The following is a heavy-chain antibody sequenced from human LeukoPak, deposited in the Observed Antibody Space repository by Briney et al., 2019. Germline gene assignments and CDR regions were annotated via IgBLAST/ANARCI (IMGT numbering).Heavy chain of an antibody. CDR3: ARGVPDYYGSGSVY. V-gene: IGHV4-34*01. CDR1: GGSFSGYY. J-gene: IGHJ4*02. Sequence: SETLSLTCAVYGGSFSGYYWSWIRQPPGKGLEWIGEINHSGSTNYNPSLKSRVTISVDTSKNQFSLKLSSVTAADTAVYYCARGVPDYYGSGSVYWGQGTLVTVSS. D-gene: IGHD3-10*01. CDR2: INHSGST.